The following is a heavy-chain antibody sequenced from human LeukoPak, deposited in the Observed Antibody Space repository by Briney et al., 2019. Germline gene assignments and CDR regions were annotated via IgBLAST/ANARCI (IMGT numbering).Heavy chain of an antibody. CDR1: GFTFSNYW. D-gene: IGHD2-2*01. J-gene: IGHJ4*02. Sequence: GGSLRPSCAASGFTFSNYWMHWVRQAPGKGLVWVSRISSDGSTTTYADSVKGRFTISRDNARNTLYLQMNSLRAEDTAVYYCARAFDCSSTSCYAAGMDYWGQGTLVTVSS. V-gene: IGHV3-74*01. CDR3: ARAFDCSSTSCYAAGMDY. CDR2: ISSDGSTT.